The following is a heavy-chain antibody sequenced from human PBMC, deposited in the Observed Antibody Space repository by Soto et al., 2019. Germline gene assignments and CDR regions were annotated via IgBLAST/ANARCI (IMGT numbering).Heavy chain of an antibody. V-gene: IGHV3-30*18. CDR1: GFTFSDFG. CDR2: ISHDGSKR. CDR3: AKTATYVDGYDNTGYSSEDY. J-gene: IGHJ4*01. D-gene: IGHD3-22*01. Sequence: VQLVESGGGVVLPGRSVRLSCAVSGFTFSDFGLDWVRQAPGKGLEWVAIISHDGSKRFYADSVKGRFTISRDNSKNTLYLQMSSLRPEDTAIYYCAKTATYVDGYDNTGYSSEDYWGHGTLVTVSS.